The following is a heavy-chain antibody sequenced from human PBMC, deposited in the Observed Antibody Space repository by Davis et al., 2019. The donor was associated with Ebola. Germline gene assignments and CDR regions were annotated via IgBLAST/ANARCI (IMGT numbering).Heavy chain of an antibody. D-gene: IGHD3-10*01. CDR1: GGSFSGYY. CDR3: ARDRPGMIRGVIVTWYYMDV. J-gene: IGHJ6*03. CDR2: INHSGST. Sequence: SETLSLTCAVYGGSFSGYYWSWIRQPPGKGLEWIGEINHSGSTNYNPSLKSRVTVSVDTSKNQFSLKLRSVTAADTAVYYCARDRPGMIRGVIVTWYYMDVWGKGTTVTVSS. V-gene: IGHV4-34*01.